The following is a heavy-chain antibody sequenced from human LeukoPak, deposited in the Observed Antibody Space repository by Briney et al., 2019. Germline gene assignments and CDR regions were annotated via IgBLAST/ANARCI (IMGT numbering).Heavy chain of an antibody. V-gene: IGHV4-34*01. CDR3: ARNIVVVPDYGMDV. D-gene: IGHD2-2*01. CDR1: GGSFSGYY. Sequence: SETLSLTCAVYGGSFSGYYWSWIRQPPGKGLEWIGETNHSGSTNYNPSLKSRVTISVDTSKNQFSLKLSSVTAADTAVYYCARNIVVVPDYGMDVWGQGTTVTVSS. J-gene: IGHJ6*02. CDR2: TNHSGST.